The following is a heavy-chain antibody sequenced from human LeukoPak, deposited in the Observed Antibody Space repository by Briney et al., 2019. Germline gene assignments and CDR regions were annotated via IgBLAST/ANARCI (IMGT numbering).Heavy chain of an antibody. CDR2: IYTSGTT. Sequence: PSETLSLTCIVSGGSISSYSWTWIRRPAGEGLEWIGRIYTSGTTNYEPSLKSRVTMSVDTSKNQFSLKLSSVTAADTAVYYCAGEAGGGYARAFDIWGQGTMVTVSS. J-gene: IGHJ3*02. V-gene: IGHV4-4*07. CDR1: GGSISSYS. D-gene: IGHD5-12*01. CDR3: AGEAGGGYARAFDI.